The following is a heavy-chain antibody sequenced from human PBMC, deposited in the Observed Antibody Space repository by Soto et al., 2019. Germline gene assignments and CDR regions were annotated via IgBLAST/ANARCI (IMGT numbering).Heavy chain of an antibody. CDR2: ISAYNGNT. CDR3: ARDRGTQWELLHAWFDP. J-gene: IGHJ5*02. V-gene: IGHV1-18*01. D-gene: IGHD1-26*01. CDR1: GYTFPRYA. Sequence: ASVNVSCKAPGYTFPRYAIPWVRQAPGQRLEWMGWISAYNGNTKYAQKLQGRVTMTTDTSTSTAYMELRSLRSDDTAVYYCARDRGTQWELLHAWFDPWGQGTLVTVSS.